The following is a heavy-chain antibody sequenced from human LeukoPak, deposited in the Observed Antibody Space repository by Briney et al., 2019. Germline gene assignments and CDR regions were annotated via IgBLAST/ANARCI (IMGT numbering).Heavy chain of an antibody. CDR3: AREPRGYSYGFDDY. CDR1: GYTFTSYD. J-gene: IGHJ4*02. Sequence: GASVKVSCKASGYTFTSYDINWVRQSTGQGLEWMGWMNPNSGNTGYAQNFQGRVTMTRNTSISTAYMELSSLRSEDTAVYYCAREPRGYSYGFDDYWGQGTLVTVSS. V-gene: IGHV1-8*01. CDR2: MNPNSGNT. D-gene: IGHD5-18*01.